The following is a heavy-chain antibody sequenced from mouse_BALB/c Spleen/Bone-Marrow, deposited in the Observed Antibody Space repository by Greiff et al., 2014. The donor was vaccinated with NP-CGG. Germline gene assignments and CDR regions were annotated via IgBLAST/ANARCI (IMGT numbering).Heavy chain of an antibody. CDR1: GFAFSSYD. CDR2: ISSGGSYT. J-gene: IGHJ2*01. CDR3: ARPLTGAYFDY. Sequence: EVQLVESGGGLVKPGGSLKLSCAASGFAFSSYDMSWVRQTPEKRLEWVATISSGGSYTYYPDSVKGRFTISRDSARNTLYLQMSSLRSEDTALYYCARPLTGAYFDYWGQGTTLTVSS. V-gene: IGHV5-9*02. D-gene: IGHD4-1*01.